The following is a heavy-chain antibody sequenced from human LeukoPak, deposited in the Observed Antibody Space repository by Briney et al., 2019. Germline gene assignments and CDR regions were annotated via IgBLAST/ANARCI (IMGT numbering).Heavy chain of an antibody. CDR2: IIPIFGTA. Sequence: GASVKVSCKASGYTFTSYHMHWVRQAPGQGLEWMGGIIPIFGTANYAEKFQGRVTITADKSTSTAYMELSSLRSEDTAVYYCARRLEYSSSSGLDHWGQGTLVTVSS. CDR3: ARRLEYSSSSGLDH. J-gene: IGHJ4*02. V-gene: IGHV1-69*06. D-gene: IGHD6-6*01. CDR1: GYTFTSYH.